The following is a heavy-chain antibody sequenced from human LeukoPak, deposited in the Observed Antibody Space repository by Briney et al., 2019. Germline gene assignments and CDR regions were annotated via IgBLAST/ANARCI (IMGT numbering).Heavy chain of an antibody. CDR2: IDREDGQT. CDR1: GYTLSEIS. J-gene: IGHJ4*02. Sequence: ASVKVSCKVSGYTLSEISMYWVRQAPGKGLEWMGGIDREDGQTIYAQKFQGRATMTEDTSTDTAYMEVSRLTSEDTAFYYCATVGYSYGAFDYWGQGTLVTVSS. D-gene: IGHD5-18*01. CDR3: ATVGYSYGAFDY. V-gene: IGHV1-24*01.